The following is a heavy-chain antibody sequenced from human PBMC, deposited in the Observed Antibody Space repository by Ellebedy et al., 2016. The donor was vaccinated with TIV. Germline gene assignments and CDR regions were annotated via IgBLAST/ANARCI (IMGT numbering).Heavy chain of an antibody. CDR3: ARDLTTVTSFDF. CDR1: GYTFNSYG. CDR2: NAPYSGNT. J-gene: IGHJ4*02. D-gene: IGHD4-17*01. Sequence: AASVKVSCKASGYTFNSYGISWVRQAPGRGLEWMGWNAPYSGNTNYAQKLQGRVTMTTDTSTTTAYMELRNLTSDDTAMYYCARDLTTVTSFDFWGQGTLVIVSS. V-gene: IGHV1-18*01.